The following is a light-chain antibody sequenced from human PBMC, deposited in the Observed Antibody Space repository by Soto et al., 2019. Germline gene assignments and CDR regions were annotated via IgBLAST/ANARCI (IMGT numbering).Light chain of an antibody. CDR2: DAS. CDR3: GAWDTSLSGVV. CDR1: SSNIGNNY. V-gene: IGLV1-51*01. J-gene: IGLJ2*01. Sequence: QSVLTQPPSVSAAPGQKVIISCSGSSSNIGNNYVSWYQQLPGTAPRLLIYDASKRPSEIPDRFSGSKSATSATLGITGLQTGDEADYYCGAWDTSLSGVVFGGGTKLTVL.